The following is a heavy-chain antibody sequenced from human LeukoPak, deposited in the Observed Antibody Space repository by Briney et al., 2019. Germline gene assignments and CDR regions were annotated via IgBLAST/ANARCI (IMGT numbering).Heavy chain of an antibody. D-gene: IGHD5-12*01. Sequence: SGALSLTCAVSGGSISSSNWWSWVRQPPGKGLEWIGEIYHSGSTNYNPSLKSRVTISVDKSKNQFSLKLSSVTAADTAVYYCARSGREWLRLTGHPFDYWGQGTLVTVSS. V-gene: IGHV4-4*02. CDR1: GGSISSSNW. CDR3: ARSGREWLRLTGHPFDY. CDR2: IYHSGST. J-gene: IGHJ4*02.